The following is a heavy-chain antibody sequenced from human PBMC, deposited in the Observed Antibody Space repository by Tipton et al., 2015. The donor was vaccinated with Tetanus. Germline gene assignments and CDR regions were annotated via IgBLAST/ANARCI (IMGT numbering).Heavy chain of an antibody. D-gene: IGHD3-10*01. J-gene: IGHJ5*01. Sequence: TLSLTCTVSGGSISDKKYYWGWIRQPPGKGLEWIASIYFEGSTYYSPSLGSRVTIAVDTSQNVFSLRLTSVTAGDTAVYYCARHLYGYWFDPWGQGALVTVSS. CDR1: GGSISDKKYY. V-gene: IGHV4-39*02. CDR3: ARHLYGYWFDP. CDR2: IYFEGST.